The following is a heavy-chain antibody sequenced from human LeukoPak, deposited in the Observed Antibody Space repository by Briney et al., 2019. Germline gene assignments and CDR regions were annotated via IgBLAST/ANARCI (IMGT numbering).Heavy chain of an antibody. Sequence: QPGGSLRLSCAASGFTVSSNYMSWVRQAPGKGLEWASIIYSGGNTYYAGSVKGRFTISRDNSKNTLYLQMNSLRAEDTAVYYCARGEAFDYWGQGTLVTVSS. V-gene: IGHV3-53*01. CDR1: GFTVSSNY. J-gene: IGHJ4*02. CDR2: IYSGGNT. CDR3: ARGEAFDY.